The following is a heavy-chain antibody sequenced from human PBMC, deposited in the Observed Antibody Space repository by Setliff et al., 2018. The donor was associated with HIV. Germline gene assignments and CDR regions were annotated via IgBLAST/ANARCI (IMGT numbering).Heavy chain of an antibody. J-gene: IGHJ4*02. CDR1: GGSISSYY. V-gene: IGHV4-59*01. CDR2: IYYSGST. D-gene: IGHD3-3*01. Sequence: SETLSLTCTVSGGSISSYYWSWIRQPPGKGLVWIGYIYYSGSTNYNPSLKSRVTISVDTSKNQFSLKLSSVTAADTAVYYCARAPITIFGVIIIPVYFDYWGQGTLVTVSS. CDR3: ARAPITIFGVIIIPVYFDY.